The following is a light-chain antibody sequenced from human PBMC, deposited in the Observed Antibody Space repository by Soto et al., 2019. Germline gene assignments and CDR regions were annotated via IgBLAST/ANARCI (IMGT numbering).Light chain of an antibody. Sequence: EIVLTQSPATLSLSPGETVTLSCRASQSISSYLDWYQQKIGQAPKLLIYDASNRAAGIPDRFSASGSGTDFILTISYLEPEDFAVYYCQQRFDWPLTFGQGTKLEIK. CDR1: QSISSY. V-gene: IGKV3-11*01. CDR2: DAS. CDR3: QQRFDWPLT. J-gene: IGKJ2*01.